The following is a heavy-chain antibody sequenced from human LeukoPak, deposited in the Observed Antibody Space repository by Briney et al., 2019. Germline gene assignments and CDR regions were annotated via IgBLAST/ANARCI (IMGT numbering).Heavy chain of an antibody. CDR1: GGSISSSSYY. J-gene: IGHJ4*02. CDR2: IYYSGST. CDR3: ARGGIAPPFDY. Sequence: SETLSLTCTVSGGSISSSSYYWGWIRQPPGKGLEWIGSIYYSGSTYYNPSLKSRVTISVDTSKNQFSLKLSSVTAADTAVYYCARGGIAPPFDYWGQGTLVTVSS. V-gene: IGHV4-39*07. D-gene: IGHD6-13*01.